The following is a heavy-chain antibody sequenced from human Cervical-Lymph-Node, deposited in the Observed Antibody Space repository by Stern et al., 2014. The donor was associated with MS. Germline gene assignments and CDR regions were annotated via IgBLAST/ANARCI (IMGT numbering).Heavy chain of an antibody. J-gene: IGHJ4*02. CDR3: ARSGTRVPRGY. CDR1: GYTFTSYG. D-gene: IGHD6-25*01. Sequence: VQLVESGPEVKKPGASVKVSCKASGYTFTSYGIAWVRQAPGQGLEWMGWISAYNGNTNYERKLQGRVTLTTNTTTSTAYMELRSLRSDDTAIYFCARSGTRVPRGYWGQGTLITVSP. CDR2: ISAYNGNT. V-gene: IGHV1-18*04.